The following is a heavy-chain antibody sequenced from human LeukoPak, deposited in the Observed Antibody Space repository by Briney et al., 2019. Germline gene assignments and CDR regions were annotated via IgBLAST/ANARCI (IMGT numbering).Heavy chain of an antibody. V-gene: IGHV3-48*01. J-gene: IGHJ4*02. D-gene: IGHD1-7*01. CDR1: GFTFSSYS. CDR3: ARRGTGTTGYYFDY. Sequence: GVSLRLSCAASGFTFSSYSMNWVRQAPGKGLEWVSYISSSSSTIYYADSVKGRFTISRDNAKNSLYLQMNSLRAEDTAVYFCARRGTGTTGYYFDYWGQGTLVTVSS. CDR2: ISSSSSTI.